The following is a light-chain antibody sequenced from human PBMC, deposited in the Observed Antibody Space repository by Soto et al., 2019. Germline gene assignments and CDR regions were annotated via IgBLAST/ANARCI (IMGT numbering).Light chain of an antibody. CDR2: DDT. J-gene: IGLJ3*02. CDR3: GAWDRSLGVVV. V-gene: IGLV1-51*01. CDR1: SSNIGNNF. Sequence: QSVLTQPPSVSAAPGQKVTMSCSGSSSNIGNNFVAWYHQLPGTAPKLLIFDDTKRPYGIPGRFSASKSGTSATLGITGLQTGDEADYYCGAWDRSLGVVVFGGGTKVTVL.